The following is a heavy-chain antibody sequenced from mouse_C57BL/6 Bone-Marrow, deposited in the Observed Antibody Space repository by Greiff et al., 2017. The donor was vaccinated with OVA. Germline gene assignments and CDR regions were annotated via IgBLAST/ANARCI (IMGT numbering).Heavy chain of an antibody. V-gene: IGHV1-82*01. D-gene: IGHD1-1*01. Sequence: VQLQQSGPELVKPGASVKISCKASGYAFSSSWMNWVKQRPGKGLEWIGRIYPGDGDTNYNGKFKGKATLTADKSSSTAYMQLSSLTSEDSAVYFCAHITTVYYFDDWGQGTTLTVSS. CDR3: AHITTVYYFDD. J-gene: IGHJ2*01. CDR1: GYAFSSSW. CDR2: IYPGDGDT.